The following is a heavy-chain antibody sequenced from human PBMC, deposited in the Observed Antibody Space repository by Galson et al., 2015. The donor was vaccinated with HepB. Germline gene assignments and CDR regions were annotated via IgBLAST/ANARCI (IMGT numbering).Heavy chain of an antibody. Sequence: SLRLSCAASGFTFSSYAMNWVRQAPGKGLEWVSGISGSGGRTYDADSVKGRFTISRDNSKNTLFVQMNSLRVEDTAVYYCAKEPVHGDYDSWSGYYFDSWGQGTLVIVSS. V-gene: IGHV3-23*01. CDR1: GFTFSSYA. J-gene: IGHJ4*02. CDR2: ISGSGGRT. CDR3: AKEPVHGDYDSWSGYYFDS. D-gene: IGHD3-3*01.